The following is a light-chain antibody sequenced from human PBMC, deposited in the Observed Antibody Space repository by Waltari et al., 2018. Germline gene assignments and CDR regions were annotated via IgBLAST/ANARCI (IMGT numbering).Light chain of an antibody. CDR1: HSVNEY. CDR2: NAS. J-gene: IGKJ5*01. Sequence: EIVLTQSPGTLSLSPGETATLSCRASHSVNEYLAWYQQKPAQAPRLLIYNASTRATGIPARFSGSGSGTDFTLTISSLEPEDSAVYYCQQRSNWPPITFGQGTRLEIK. V-gene: IGKV3-11*01. CDR3: QQRSNWPPIT.